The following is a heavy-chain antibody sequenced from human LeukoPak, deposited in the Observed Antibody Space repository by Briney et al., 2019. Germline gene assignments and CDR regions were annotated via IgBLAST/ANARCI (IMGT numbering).Heavy chain of an antibody. CDR3: ARGGRLGRFDY. CDR1: GGSISSYY. V-gene: IGHV4-59*01. J-gene: IGHJ4*02. D-gene: IGHD7-27*01. CDR2: IYYSGST. Sequence: SETLSLICTVYGGSISSYYWSWLRQPPGKGLEWIGYIYYSGSTNYNPSLKRRVTISVDTSKNQFSLKLSSVTAADTAVYYWARGGRLGRFDYWGQGTLVTVSS.